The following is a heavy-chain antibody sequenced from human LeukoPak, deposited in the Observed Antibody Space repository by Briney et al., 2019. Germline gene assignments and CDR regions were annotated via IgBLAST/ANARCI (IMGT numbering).Heavy chain of an antibody. D-gene: IGHD2/OR15-2a*01. CDR1: GYTFTSYG. V-gene: IGHV1-18*01. J-gene: IGHJ5*02. CDR2: ISAYNGNT. CDR3: SRVFYGTTWFDP. Sequence: AAVKVSCKAAGYTFTSYGISWVRQAPGQGLEWMGLISAYNGNTNYSQKLQGRVTMTTDTSTSKAYMELRSLRSDDTAVYYCSRVFYGTTWFDPWGQGTLVTVSS.